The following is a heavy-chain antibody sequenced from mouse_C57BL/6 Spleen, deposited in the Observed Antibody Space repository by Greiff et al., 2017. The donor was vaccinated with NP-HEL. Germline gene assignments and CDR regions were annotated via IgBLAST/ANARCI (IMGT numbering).Heavy chain of an antibody. CDR2: ISSGGDYI. D-gene: IGHD2-4*01. CDR1: GFTFSSYA. J-gene: IGHJ2*01. CDR3: TREDDYDGYYFDY. Sequence: DVQLVESGEGLVKPGGSLKLSCAASGFTFSSYAMSWVRQTPEKRLEWVAYISSGGDYIYYADTVKGRFTISRDNARNTLYLQMSSLKSEDTAMYYCTREDDYDGYYFDYWGQGTTLTVSS. V-gene: IGHV5-9-1*02.